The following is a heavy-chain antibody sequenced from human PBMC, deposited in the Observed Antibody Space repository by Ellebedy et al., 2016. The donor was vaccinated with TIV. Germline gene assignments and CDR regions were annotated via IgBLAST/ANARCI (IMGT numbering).Heavy chain of an antibody. CDR1: GGSISSYF. J-gene: IGHJ6*02. CDR3: ARADYGDYGAYYHGLDV. Sequence: MPSETLSLTCTVSGGSISSYFWTWIRQPPGKGLEWIGDIYYSGNTYYNPSLKSRASMSVDTSNNHFSLRLNSVTAADTAVYYCARADYGDYGAYYHGLDVWGQGTTVTVSS. D-gene: IGHD4-17*01. CDR2: IYYSGNT. V-gene: IGHV4-59*01.